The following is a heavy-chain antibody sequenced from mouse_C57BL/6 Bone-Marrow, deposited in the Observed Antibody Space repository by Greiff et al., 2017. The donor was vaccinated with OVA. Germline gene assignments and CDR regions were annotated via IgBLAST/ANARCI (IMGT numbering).Heavy chain of an antibody. Sequence: QVTLKESGPGILQPSQTLSLTCSFSGFSLSTFGMGVGWIRQPSGKGLEWLAHIWWDDDKYCNPALKSRLTISKDTSKNQVFRKIANVDTADTATYYCARIVFYYGNYEGFAYWGQGTLVTVSA. D-gene: IGHD2-1*01. V-gene: IGHV8-8*01. CDR2: IWWDDDK. CDR3: ARIVFYYGNYEGFAY. CDR1: GFSLSTFGMG. J-gene: IGHJ3*01.